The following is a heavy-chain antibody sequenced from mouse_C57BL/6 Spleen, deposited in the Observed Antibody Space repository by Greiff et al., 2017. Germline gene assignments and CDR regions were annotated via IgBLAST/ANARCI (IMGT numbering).Heavy chain of an antibody. Sequence: QVQLQQPGAELVRPGSSVKLSCKASGYTFTSYWMDWVKQRPGQGLEWIGNIYPSDSETHYNQKFKDKATLTVDKSSSTAYMQLSSLTSEDSAVYYCARSSGGYDGAWFACWGQGTLVTVSA. V-gene: IGHV1-61*01. D-gene: IGHD2-2*01. CDR1: GYTFTSYW. CDR2: IYPSDSET. CDR3: ARSSGGYDGAWFAC. J-gene: IGHJ3*01.